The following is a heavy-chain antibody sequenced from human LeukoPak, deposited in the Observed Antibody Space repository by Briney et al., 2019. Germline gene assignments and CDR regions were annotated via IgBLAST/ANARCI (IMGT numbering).Heavy chain of an antibody. V-gene: IGHV1-2*02. J-gene: IGHJ6*02. CDR1: GYTSTGYY. Sequence: ASVKVSCKASGYTSTGYYIHWVRQAPGQGLEWMGWIGSNSGGTRYAQKFQDRVTMTRDTSISTAYMELNSLRSDDTAVYYCARRPGRSSSLPYGMFLWGQGTTVIVSS. D-gene: IGHD2-2*01. CDR2: IGSNSGGT. CDR3: ARRPGRSSSLPYGMFL.